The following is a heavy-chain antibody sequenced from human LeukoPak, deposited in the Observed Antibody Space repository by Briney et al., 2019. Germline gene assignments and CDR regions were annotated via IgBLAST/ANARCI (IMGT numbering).Heavy chain of an antibody. D-gene: IGHD7-27*01. CDR2: IYYSGST. J-gene: IGHJ3*02. Sequence: PSETLSLTCTVSGGSISSYYWSWIRQPPGKGLEWIGYIYYSGSTNYNPSLKSRVTISVDTSKNQFSLKLSSVTAADTAVYYCARVAWGGGTNAFDIWGQGTMVTVSS. CDR3: ARVAWGGGTNAFDI. V-gene: IGHV4-59*01. CDR1: GGSISSYY.